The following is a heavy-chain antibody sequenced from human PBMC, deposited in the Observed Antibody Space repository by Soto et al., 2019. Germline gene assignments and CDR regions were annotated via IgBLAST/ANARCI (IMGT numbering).Heavy chain of an antibody. V-gene: IGHV4-34*01. Sequence: QVQLQQWGAGLLKPSETLSLTCAVYGGSFSGYYWSWIRQPPGKGLEWIGEINHSGSTNYNPSLKSRGTISVDTSKNQFSLKLSSVTAADTAVYYCARGGKDIVLMVYASDAFDIWGQGTMVTVSS. CDR3: ARGGKDIVLMVYASDAFDI. J-gene: IGHJ3*02. CDR2: INHSGST. CDR1: GGSFSGYY. D-gene: IGHD2-8*01.